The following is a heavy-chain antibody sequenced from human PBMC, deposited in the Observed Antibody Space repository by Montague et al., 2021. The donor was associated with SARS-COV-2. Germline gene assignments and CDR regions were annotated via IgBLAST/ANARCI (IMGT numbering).Heavy chain of an antibody. CDR3: ARHALGYFDWLNEGYFDY. Sequence: SETLSLTCTASGGSITSNSYYWGFIRQPPGKGLEWIGSIYYSGNTYYNPSLKSRVTISVDTSKNQFSLKVRSVTAADTAVYYCARHALGYFDWLNEGYFDYWGQGTLVTVSS. CDR1: GGSITSNSYY. J-gene: IGHJ4*02. V-gene: IGHV4-39*01. D-gene: IGHD3-9*01. CDR2: IYYSGNT.